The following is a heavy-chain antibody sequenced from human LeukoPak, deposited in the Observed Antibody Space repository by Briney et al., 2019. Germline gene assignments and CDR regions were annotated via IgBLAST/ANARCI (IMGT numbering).Heavy chain of an antibody. CDR3: ARDPGAARGFDY. J-gene: IGHJ4*02. D-gene: IGHD3-10*01. CDR2: ISTYNDNT. CDR1: GYTFTSYG. Sequence: ASVKVSCKASGYTFTSYGISWVRQAPGQGLEWMGWISTYNDNTNYAQKLQGRVTTTTDTSASTAYMELRSLRSDDTAVYYCARDPGAARGFDYWGQGTLVAVSS. V-gene: IGHV1-18*01.